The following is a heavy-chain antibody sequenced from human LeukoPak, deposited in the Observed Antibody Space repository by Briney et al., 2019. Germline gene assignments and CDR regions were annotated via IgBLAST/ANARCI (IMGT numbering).Heavy chain of an antibody. CDR1: GGSFSGYY. J-gene: IGHJ4*02. D-gene: IGHD3-22*01. CDR2: IYTSGST. Sequence: TSETLSLTCAVYGGSFSGYYWSWIRQPPGKGLEWIGRIYTSGSTSYNPSLKSRVTMSVDTSKNQFSLKLSSVTAADTAVYYCAREDYYDSSGYPHFDYWGQGTLVTVSS. V-gene: IGHV4-4*07. CDR3: AREDYYDSSGYPHFDY.